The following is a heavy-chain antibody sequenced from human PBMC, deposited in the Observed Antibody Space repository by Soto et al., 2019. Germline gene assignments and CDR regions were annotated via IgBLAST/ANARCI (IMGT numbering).Heavy chain of an antibody. CDR3: ARGIKYSSSAGYCSGGSCYSGDFDY. CDR1: GCTFTSYY. V-gene: IGHV1-46*03. J-gene: IGHJ4*02. D-gene: IGHD2-15*01. Sequence: ASVKVSCKAPGCTFTSYYMHWVRQAPGQGLEWMGIINPSGGSTSYAQKFQGRVTMTRDTSTSTVYMELSSLRSEDTAVYYCARGIKYSSSAGYCSGGSCYSGDFDYWGQGTLVTVSS. CDR2: INPSGGST.